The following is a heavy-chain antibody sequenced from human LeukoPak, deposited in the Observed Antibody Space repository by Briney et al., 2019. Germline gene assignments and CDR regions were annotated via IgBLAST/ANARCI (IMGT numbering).Heavy chain of an antibody. J-gene: IGHJ4*02. CDR3: ARARYSGYADLAPYFDY. V-gene: IGHV3-7*03. D-gene: IGHD5-12*01. CDR2: IKQDGSEK. Sequence: GGSLRLSCAASGFTFSSYWMSWVRQAPGKGLEWVANIKQDGSEKYYVDSVKGRFTISRDNAKNSLYLQMNSLRAEDTALYYCARARYSGYADLAPYFDYWGQGTLVTVSS. CDR1: GFTFSSYW.